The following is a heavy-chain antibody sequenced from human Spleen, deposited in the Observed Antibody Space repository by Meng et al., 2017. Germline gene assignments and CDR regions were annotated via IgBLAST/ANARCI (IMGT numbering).Heavy chain of an antibody. CDR2: IYYSGAT. Sequence: QVQLQESGPGLVKPSETLSLTCTVSGGSIRSTSNYWDWVRQPPGTRLEWIGSIYYSGATYYNPSLKSRVTMSVDTSKNQFSLKLSSVTAADTAVYYCARRGSSWYFDSWGQGALVTVSS. CDR3: ARRGSSWYFDS. V-gene: IGHV4-39*01. D-gene: IGHD6-13*01. CDR1: GGSIRSTSNY. J-gene: IGHJ4*02.